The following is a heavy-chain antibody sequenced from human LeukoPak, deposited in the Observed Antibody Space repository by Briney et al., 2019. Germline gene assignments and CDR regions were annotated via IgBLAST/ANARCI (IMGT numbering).Heavy chain of an antibody. V-gene: IGHV4-34*01. CDR1: GGSFSGYY. J-gene: IGHJ3*02. D-gene: IGHD4-17*01. CDR3: ARHFTLTPHDYDDYVGAFDI. CDR2: INHSGST. Sequence: SETLSLTCAVYGGSFSGYYWSWIRQPPGKGLEWIGEINHSGSTNYNPSLKSRVTISVDTSKNQFSLKLSSVTAADTAVYYCARHFTLTPHDYDDYVGAFDIWGQGTMVTVSS.